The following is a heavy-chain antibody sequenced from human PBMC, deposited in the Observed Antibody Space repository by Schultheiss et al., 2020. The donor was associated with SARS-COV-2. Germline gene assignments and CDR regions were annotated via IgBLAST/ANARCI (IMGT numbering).Heavy chain of an antibody. Sequence: GGSLRLSCAASGFTFSRYGMHWGRQAPGKGLEWVAVISYDGSNKYYADSVKGRFTISRDNSKNTLYLQMNSLRAEDTAVYYCARGGGGGYYYFDYWGQGTLVTVSS. CDR2: ISYDGSNK. D-gene: IGHD3-22*01. CDR3: ARGGGGGYYYFDY. V-gene: IGHV3-30*03. CDR1: GFTFSRYG. J-gene: IGHJ4*02.